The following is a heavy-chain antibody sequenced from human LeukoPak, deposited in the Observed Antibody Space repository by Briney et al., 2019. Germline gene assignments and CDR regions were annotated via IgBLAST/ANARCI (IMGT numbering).Heavy chain of an antibody. CDR2: ISGSGGST. Sequence: GGSLRLSCTVSGFTVSTNSMSWVRQAPGKGLEWVSAISGSGGSTYYADSVKGRFTISRDNSKNTLYLQMNSLRAEDTAVYYCARGMTRFDPWGQGTLVTVSS. J-gene: IGHJ5*02. V-gene: IGHV3-23*01. CDR1: GFTVSTNS. D-gene: IGHD2-21*02. CDR3: ARGMTRFDP.